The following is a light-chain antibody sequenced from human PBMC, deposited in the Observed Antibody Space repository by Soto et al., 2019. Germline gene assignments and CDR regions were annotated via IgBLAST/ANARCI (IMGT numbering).Light chain of an antibody. J-gene: IGKJ3*01. V-gene: IGKV1-33*01. CDR2: GAS. CDR1: QDIRKY. Sequence: DIQMTQSPSSLSASVGDRVTITCQASQDIRKYLSWYQQKPGRAPKLLIYGASNLETGVPSRFSGSGYGTDFTFTISSLQPEDIPTSYCQHYDNLPPFTFGPGTKVAIK. CDR3: QHYDNLPPFT.